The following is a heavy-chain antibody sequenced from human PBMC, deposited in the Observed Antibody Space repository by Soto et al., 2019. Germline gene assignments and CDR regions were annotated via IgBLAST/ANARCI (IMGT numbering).Heavy chain of an antibody. V-gene: IGHV3-23*01. CDR3: ATYCSSTSCYAGHAFDI. J-gene: IGHJ3*02. CDR1: GFTFSSYA. CDR2: IIGCGGST. Sequence: EVQLLESGGGLVQPGGSLRLSCAASGFTFSSYAMSWVRQAPGKGLEWVSAIIGCGGSTYYANSVKGRFTISRDNSKNTLYLQMNSLRAEDTAVYYCATYCSSTSCYAGHAFDIWGQGTMVTVSS. D-gene: IGHD2-2*01.